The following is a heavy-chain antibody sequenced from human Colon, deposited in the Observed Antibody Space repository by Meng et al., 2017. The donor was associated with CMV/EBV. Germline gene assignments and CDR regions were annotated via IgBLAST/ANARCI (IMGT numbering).Heavy chain of an antibody. J-gene: IGHJ1*01. CDR3: AHRSTWNGPLET. CDR2: IYWNDDK. V-gene: IGHV2-5*01. CDR1: AYSFTPSGVG. D-gene: IGHD5/OR15-5a*01. Sequence: SGPTLVKPTQTLTVTCTFSAYSFTPSGVGVAWIRQPPGKALEWLVFIYWNDDKRYNPSLASRLSIARDASRNQVVLTLNDVDPEDTATYYCAHRSTWNGPLETWGQGTLVTVSS.